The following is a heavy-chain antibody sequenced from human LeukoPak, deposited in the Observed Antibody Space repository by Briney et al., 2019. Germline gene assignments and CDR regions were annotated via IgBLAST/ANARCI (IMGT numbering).Heavy chain of an antibody. J-gene: IGHJ4*01. D-gene: IGHD2-15*01. CDR3: ARVVIVDLGYFDY. CDR2: IYRSGST. Sequence: SEILSLTCTVSGGSISSGDYYWSWIRQPPGKGLEWIGYIYRSGSTYYNPSLKSRVTISVDRSNNQFSLRLSSVTAADTAVYYCARVVIVDLGYFDYWGQGTLVTVSS. CDR1: GGSISSGDYY. V-gene: IGHV4-30-2*01.